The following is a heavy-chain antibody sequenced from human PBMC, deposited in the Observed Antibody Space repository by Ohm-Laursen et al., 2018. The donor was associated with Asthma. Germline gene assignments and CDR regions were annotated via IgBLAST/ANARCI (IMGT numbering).Heavy chain of an antibody. Sequence: SLRLSCSASGFTFSSYGMHWVRQAPGKGLEWVAIISSDGSNKFHAESVKGRITPSRDNSKNTLYLEMNSLRAEDTAVYYCARRSKICYDTSHCFFDYWGQGTLVTVSS. CDR1: GFTFSSYG. CDR2: ISSDGSNK. V-gene: IGHV3-30*03. CDR3: ARRSKICYDTSHCFFDY. D-gene: IGHD2-2*01. J-gene: IGHJ4*02.